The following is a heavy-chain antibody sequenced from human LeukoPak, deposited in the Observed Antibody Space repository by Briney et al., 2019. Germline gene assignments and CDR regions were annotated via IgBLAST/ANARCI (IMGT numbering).Heavy chain of an antibody. CDR3: ARLSYCGGDCYSGFGYYYYYMDV. J-gene: IGHJ6*03. CDR1: GYSFTSYW. Sequence: GESLKISCKGSGYSFTSYWIGWVRQMPGKGLEWMGIIYPGDSDTRYSPSFQGQVTISADKSISTAYLQWSSLKASDTAMYYCARLSYCGGDCYSGFGYYYYYMDVWGKGTTVTISS. D-gene: IGHD2-21*02. CDR2: IYPGDSDT. V-gene: IGHV5-51*01.